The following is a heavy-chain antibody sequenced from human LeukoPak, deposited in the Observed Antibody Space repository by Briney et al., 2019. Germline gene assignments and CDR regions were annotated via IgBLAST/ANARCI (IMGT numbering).Heavy chain of an antibody. J-gene: IGHJ1*01. D-gene: IGHD2-21*02. Sequence: SETLSLTCTVSGGSISSYYWSWIRQPPGKGPEWIGYIYYSGSTNYNPSLKSRVTISVDTSKNQFSLKLSSVTAADTAVYYCARSNCGGDCYPEYFQHWGQGTLVTVSS. CDR2: IYYSGST. CDR1: GGSISSYY. V-gene: IGHV4-59*08. CDR3: ARSNCGGDCYPEYFQH.